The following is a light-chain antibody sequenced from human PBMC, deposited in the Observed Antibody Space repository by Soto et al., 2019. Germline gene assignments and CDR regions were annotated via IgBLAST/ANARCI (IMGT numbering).Light chain of an antibody. CDR3: QESITAPLT. Sequence: DILMTQSPSSLSASVGDRVTITCRASQTINNYLNWYQQKPGKAPKLLIYAASSLQSGVPSRFSGSGSGTDFTLTISSLQAEDSATYFCQESITAPLTFGGGTKVEVK. CDR2: AAS. J-gene: IGKJ4*01. V-gene: IGKV1-39*01. CDR1: QTINNY.